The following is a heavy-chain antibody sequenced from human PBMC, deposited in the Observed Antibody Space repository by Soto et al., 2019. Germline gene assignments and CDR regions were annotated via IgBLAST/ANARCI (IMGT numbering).Heavy chain of an antibody. Sequence: QVPLVQSGAEVKKPGSSVTVSCKASGGTFSSYAIHWVRQAPGQGLEWMGGIIPRYGPAKYAQRFQGRVTITADESTTTVYMELTSLTSQDTAVYYCARVTSMVRGVNDNWFDPWGHGTLVTVSS. CDR3: ARVTSMVRGVNDNWFDP. CDR2: IIPRYGPA. D-gene: IGHD3-10*01. CDR1: GGTFSSYA. V-gene: IGHV1-69*01. J-gene: IGHJ5*02.